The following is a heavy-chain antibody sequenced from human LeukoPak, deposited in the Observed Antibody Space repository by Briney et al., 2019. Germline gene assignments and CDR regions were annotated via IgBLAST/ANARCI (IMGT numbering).Heavy chain of an antibody. J-gene: IGHJ4*02. Sequence: SETLSLTCTVSGGSISSYYWSWIRQPPGKGLEWIGYIYYSGSTNYNPSLKSRVTISVDTSKNQFSLKLSSVTAADTAVYYCARRRLYCSSTSCYTPDYWGQGTLVTVSS. CDR1: GGSISSYY. CDR3: ARRRLYCSSTSCYTPDY. D-gene: IGHD2-2*02. CDR2: IYYSGST. V-gene: IGHV4-59*08.